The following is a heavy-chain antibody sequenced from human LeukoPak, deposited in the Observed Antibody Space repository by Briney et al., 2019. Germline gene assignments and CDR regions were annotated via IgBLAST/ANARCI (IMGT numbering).Heavy chain of an antibody. J-gene: IGHJ4*02. V-gene: IGHV3-53*01. CDR2: IYSDNT. CDR3: ARGLSSGYSYGYY. Sequence: GGSLRLSCTVSGFTFSSNSMSWARQAPGKGLEWVSFIYSDNTHYSNSVKGRSTISRDNSKNTLYLQMNSLRAEDTAVYYCARGLSSGYSYGYYWGQGTLVTVSS. CDR1: GFTFSSNS. D-gene: IGHD5-18*01.